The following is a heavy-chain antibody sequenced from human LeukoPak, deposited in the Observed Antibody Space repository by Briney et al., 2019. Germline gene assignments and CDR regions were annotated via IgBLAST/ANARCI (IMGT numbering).Heavy chain of an antibody. Sequence: SETLSLTCTVSGGSISSYYWSWIRQPPGKGLEWIGYIYYSGSTNYNPSLKSRVTISVDTSKNQFSLKLSSVTAADTAVYYCARVGGYDYVWGSYRYPNWFDPWGQGTLVTVSS. J-gene: IGHJ5*02. V-gene: IGHV4-59*01. CDR1: GGSISSYY. D-gene: IGHD3-16*02. CDR3: ARVGGYDYVWGSYRYPNWFDP. CDR2: IYYSGST.